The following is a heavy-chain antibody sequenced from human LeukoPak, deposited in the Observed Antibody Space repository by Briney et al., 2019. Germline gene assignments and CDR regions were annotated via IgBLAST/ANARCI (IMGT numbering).Heavy chain of an antibody. V-gene: IGHV4-34*01. J-gene: IGHJ4*02. CDR1: GGSFSGYY. Sequence: SETLSLTCAVYGGSFSGYYWSWIRQPPGKGLEWIGEINHRGSTNYNPSLKSRVTISVDTSKNQFSLKLSSVTAEDTAVYYCAREFDYWGQGTLVTVSS. CDR2: INHRGST. CDR3: AREFDY.